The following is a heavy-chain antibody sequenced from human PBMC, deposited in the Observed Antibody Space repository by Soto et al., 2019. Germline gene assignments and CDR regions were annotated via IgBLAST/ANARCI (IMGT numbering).Heavy chain of an antibody. CDR1: GFTFSSYA. V-gene: IGHV3-23*01. D-gene: IGHD2-21*01. J-gene: IGHJ3*02. Sequence: GGSLRLSCAASGFTFSSYAMSWVRQAPGKGLEWVSAISGSGGSTYYADSVKGRFTISRDNSKNTLYLQMNSLRAEDTAVYYCAKDSLVVVIAIRLTKDAFDIWGQGTMVTVSS. CDR3: AKDSLVVVIAIRLTKDAFDI. CDR2: ISGSGGST.